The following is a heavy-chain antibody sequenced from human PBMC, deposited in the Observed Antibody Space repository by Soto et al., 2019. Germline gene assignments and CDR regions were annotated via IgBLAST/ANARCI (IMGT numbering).Heavy chain of an antibody. J-gene: IGHJ4*02. CDR1: GYTFTSYG. Sequence: ASVNVSCKASGYTFTSYGISWVRQAPGQGLEWMGWISAYNGNTNYAQKLQGRVTMTTDTSTSTAYMELRSLRSDDTAVYYCARDNGMVRGNDIGYWGQGTMVTVSS. CDR2: ISAYNGNT. D-gene: IGHD3-10*01. CDR3: ARDNGMVRGNDIGY. V-gene: IGHV1-18*01.